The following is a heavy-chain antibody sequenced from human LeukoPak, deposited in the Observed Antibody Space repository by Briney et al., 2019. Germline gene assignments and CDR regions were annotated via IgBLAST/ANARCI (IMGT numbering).Heavy chain of an antibody. J-gene: IGHJ5*02. CDR2: IYNSGST. CDR1: GGSISSGSYY. Sequence: SETLSLTCTVSGGSISSGSYYWSWIRQPAGKGLEWIGRIYNSGSTYYNPSLKSRVTISVDTSKNQFSLKLSSVTAADTAVYYCASVTYYYDSSGYPSWFDPWGQGTLVTVSS. CDR3: ASVTYYYDSSGYPSWFDP. D-gene: IGHD3-22*01. V-gene: IGHV4-61*02.